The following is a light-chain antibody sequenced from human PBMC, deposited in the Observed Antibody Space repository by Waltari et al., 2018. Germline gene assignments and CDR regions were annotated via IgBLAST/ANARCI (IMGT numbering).Light chain of an antibody. CDR1: QGIRID. CDR2: AAS. Sequence: DIQMTQSPSSLSASVGDRVTITCRASQGIRIDLGWYQQKPGKAPKRVIYAASRLQSGVPARFSGSGSGTEFTLKISSLQPEDFATYYCLQHSNYPFTFGPGTKVDI. J-gene: IGKJ3*01. CDR3: LQHSNYPFT. V-gene: IGKV1-17*01.